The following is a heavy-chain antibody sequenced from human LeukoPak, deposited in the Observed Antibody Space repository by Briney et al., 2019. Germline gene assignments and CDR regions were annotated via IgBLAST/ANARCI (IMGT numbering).Heavy chain of an antibody. Sequence: GRSLRLSCAASGFTFSSYAMHWVRQAPGKGLEWVAVISYDGSNKYYADSVKGRFTISRDNSKNTLYLQMNSLRAEDTAVYYCAKDLGYSYGAFDYWGQGTLVTVSS. D-gene: IGHD5-18*01. CDR1: GFTFSSYA. V-gene: IGHV3-30*04. J-gene: IGHJ4*02. CDR2: ISYDGSNK. CDR3: AKDLGYSYGAFDY.